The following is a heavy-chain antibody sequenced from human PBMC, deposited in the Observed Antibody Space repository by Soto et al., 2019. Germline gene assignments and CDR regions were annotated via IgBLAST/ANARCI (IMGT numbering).Heavy chain of an antibody. D-gene: IGHD1-26*01. J-gene: IGHJ5*02. CDR1: GFIFENFG. CDR2: ISGSGFKK. Sequence: GGSLRLSCAASGFIFENFGMSWVRQAPGKGLEWISSISGSGFKKYYADSVKGRFTISRDNPKSTVYLELNNLSAEDTAVYHCAKNQGVELVPLATVDWFDPWGQGSVVTVSS. CDR3: AKNQGVELVPLATVDWFDP. V-gene: IGHV3-23*01.